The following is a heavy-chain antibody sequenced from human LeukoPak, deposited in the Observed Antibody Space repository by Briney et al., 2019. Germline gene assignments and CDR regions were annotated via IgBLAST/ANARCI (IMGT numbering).Heavy chain of an antibody. D-gene: IGHD6-19*01. J-gene: IGHJ6*02. CDR2: IYYSGST. CDR1: GGSISSYY. CDR3: ARRLREVAVAGSMDV. V-gene: IGHV4-59*08. Sequence: SETLSLTCTVSGGSISSYYWSWIRQPPGKGLEWIGYIYYSGSTNYNPSPKSRVTISVDTSKNQFSLKLSSVTAADTAVYYCARRLREVAVAGSMDVWGQGTTVTVSS.